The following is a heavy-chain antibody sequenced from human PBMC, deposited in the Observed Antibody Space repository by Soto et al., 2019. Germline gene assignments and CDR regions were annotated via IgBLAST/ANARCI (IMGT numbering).Heavy chain of an antibody. D-gene: IGHD4-17*01. CDR3: AKNNHGRWITVIYLAFDY. V-gene: IGHV3-30*18. CDR2: ISYDGSNK. CDR1: GFTFSSYG. Sequence: QVQLVESGGGVVQPGRSLRLSCAASGFTFSSYGMHWVRQAPGKGLEWVAVISYDGSNKYYADSVKGRFTISRDNSKNTLYLQMNSLRAEDTAVYYCAKNNHGRWITVIYLAFDYWGQGTLVTVSS. J-gene: IGHJ4*02.